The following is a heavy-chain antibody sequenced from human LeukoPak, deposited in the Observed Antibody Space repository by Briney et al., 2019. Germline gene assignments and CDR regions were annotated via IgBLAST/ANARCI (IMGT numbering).Heavy chain of an antibody. Sequence: PSETLSLTCTVSGASISDYYWSWIRQPPGKGLEWIGFGHYTGSSNYNPSLKGRVTTSVDTSKSQFSLKLISVTAADTAVYYCARHDNRGYYSLHYWGQGALVTVSS. D-gene: IGHD3-22*01. CDR2: GHYTGSS. CDR3: ARHDNRGYYSLHY. V-gene: IGHV4-59*08. CDR1: GASISDYY. J-gene: IGHJ4*02.